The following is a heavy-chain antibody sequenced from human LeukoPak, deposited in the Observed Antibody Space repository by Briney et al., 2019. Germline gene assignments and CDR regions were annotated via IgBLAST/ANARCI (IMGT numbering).Heavy chain of an antibody. D-gene: IGHD3-9*01. CDR1: GFTFNTYS. CDR2: ISSSSSSYI. J-gene: IGHJ4*02. V-gene: IGHV3-21*01. CDR3: ARGGGDILTGYYIYFDY. Sequence: PGGSLRLSCAASGFTFNTYSMNWVRQAPGKGLEWVSSISSSSSSYIYYADSVKGRFTISRDNAKNSLYLQMNSLRVEDTAVYYCARGGGDILTGYYIYFDYWGQGILVTVSS.